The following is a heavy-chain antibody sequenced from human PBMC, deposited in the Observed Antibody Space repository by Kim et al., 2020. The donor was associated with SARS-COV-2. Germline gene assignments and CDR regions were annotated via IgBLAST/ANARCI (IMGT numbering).Heavy chain of an antibody. J-gene: IGHJ5*02. CDR2: VFHGGST. D-gene: IGHD3-10*01. CDR1: GFSISSGNY. V-gene: IGHV4-38-2*02. Sequence: SETLSLTCNVSGFSISSGNYWAWIRQPPGKGLEWIGNVFHGGSTYTNPSLKSRVTFSVDTSKNHFSLKMTSMTAADTAVYYCARVVGAGSWGWFDPWGRG. CDR3: ARVVGAGSWGWFDP.